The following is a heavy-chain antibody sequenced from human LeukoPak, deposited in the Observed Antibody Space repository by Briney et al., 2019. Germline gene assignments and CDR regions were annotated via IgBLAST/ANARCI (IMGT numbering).Heavy chain of an antibody. Sequence: PAENLSLTCSVSGQSIRSGYYWGWMRQSPGKGLEWIGSVYQTGNANYNPSLKSRAVISVDTSKNQFSLKLSSVTAADTAVYYCARLSGYSYGYPHFDYWGQGTLVTVSS. CDR1: GQSIRSGYY. V-gene: IGHV4-38-2*02. D-gene: IGHD5-18*01. CDR2: VYQTGNA. J-gene: IGHJ4*02. CDR3: ARLSGYSYGYPHFDY.